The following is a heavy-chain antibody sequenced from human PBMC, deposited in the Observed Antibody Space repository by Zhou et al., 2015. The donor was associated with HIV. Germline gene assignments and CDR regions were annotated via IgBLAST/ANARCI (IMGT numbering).Heavy chain of an antibody. V-gene: IGHV1-46*01. CDR3: AREGWGSWYFDL. D-gene: IGHD7-27*01. Sequence: QVQLVQSGAEVKKPGASVKVSCKASGYTFTSYYMHWVRQAPGQGLEWMGIINPSGGSTSYAQKFQGRVTITADESTSTVYMDLSSLRSEDTAAYYCAREGWGSWYFDLWGRGTLVSVSS. J-gene: IGHJ2*01. CDR2: INPSGGST. CDR1: GYTFTSYY.